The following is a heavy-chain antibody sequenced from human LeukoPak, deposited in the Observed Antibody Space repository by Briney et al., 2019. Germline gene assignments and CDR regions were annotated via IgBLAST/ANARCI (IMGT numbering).Heavy chain of an antibody. CDR3: ARGGYSGYDWPFDY. CDR2: IIPIFGTA. CDR1: GGTFSSSA. V-gene: IGHV1-69*05. J-gene: IGHJ4*02. Sequence: SVKVSCKASGGTFSSSAISWVRQAPGQGLEWMGGIIPIFGTANYAQKFQGRVTITTDESTSTAYMELSSLRSEDTAVYYCARGGYSGYDWPFDYWGQGTLVTVSS. D-gene: IGHD5-12*01.